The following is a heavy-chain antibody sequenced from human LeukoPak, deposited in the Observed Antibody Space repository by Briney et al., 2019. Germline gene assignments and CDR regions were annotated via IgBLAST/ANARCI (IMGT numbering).Heavy chain of an antibody. J-gene: IGHJ4*02. CDR1: GFTFSSYS. CDR2: ISSSSSYI. V-gene: IGHV3-21*01. CDR3: ARGLMAAAGNPGDY. Sequence: KSGGSLRLSCAASGFTFSSYSMNWVRQAPGKGLEWVSSISSSSSYIYYADSVKGRFTISRDNAKNSLYLQMNSLRAEDTAVYYCARGLMAAAGNPGDYWGQGTLVTVSS. D-gene: IGHD6-13*01.